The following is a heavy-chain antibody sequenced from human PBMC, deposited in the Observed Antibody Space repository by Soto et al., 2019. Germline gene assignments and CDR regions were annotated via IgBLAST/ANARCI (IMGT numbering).Heavy chain of an antibody. Sequence: GESLKISCKGSGYSFTSYWIAWVRQMPGKGLEWMGIIYLSDSDTRYSPSFQGRVTISADKSISTAYLQWSSLKASDTATYYCARYSSGWPYYFDYWGQGTLVTVSS. CDR3: ARYSSGWPYYFDY. CDR2: IYLSDSDT. CDR1: GYSFTSYW. J-gene: IGHJ4*02. D-gene: IGHD6-19*01. V-gene: IGHV5-51*01.